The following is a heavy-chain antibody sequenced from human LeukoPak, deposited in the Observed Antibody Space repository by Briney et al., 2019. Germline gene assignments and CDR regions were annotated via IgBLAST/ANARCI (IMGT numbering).Heavy chain of an antibody. CDR1: GFTFSGYG. Sequence: PGGSLRLSCAGSGFTFSGYGMHWVRHAPGKGLEGVTGIAYDGSRKHYADSVKGRFTISRDNSRNTMDLQMNSLRVEDTAVYHCTRYDSSRFDPWGQGTLVIVSS. V-gene: IGHV3-30*03. CDR3: TRYDSSRFDP. D-gene: IGHD3-3*01. J-gene: IGHJ5*02. CDR2: IAYDGSRK.